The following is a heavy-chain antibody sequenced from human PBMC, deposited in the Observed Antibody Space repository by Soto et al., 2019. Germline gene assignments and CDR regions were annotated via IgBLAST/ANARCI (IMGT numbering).Heavy chain of an antibody. CDR1: GFIFSTYA. J-gene: IGHJ4*02. CDR2: ISNDGSDK. D-gene: IGHD3-22*01. CDR3: ARDYYDSSGYYYGAY. Sequence: GGSLRLSCAASGFIFSTYAMHWVRQAPGKGLEWVAMISNDGSDKNYVDSVKGRFTISRDNSKNTLYLQVNSLRADDTAVYNCARDYYDSSGYYYGAYWGQGTLVTVSS. V-gene: IGHV3-30*03.